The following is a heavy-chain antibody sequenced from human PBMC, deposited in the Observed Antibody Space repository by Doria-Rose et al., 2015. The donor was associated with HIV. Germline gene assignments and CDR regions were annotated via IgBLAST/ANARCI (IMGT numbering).Heavy chain of an antibody. CDR2: TYYTGTS. V-gene: IGHV4-31*02. Sequence: QVPGMGLESLGYTYYTGTSDYSPSLKSRLNMAVDTSKNQFSLKLSFATVADTDVYYCARMGSYRELEYWGQGALVTVSS. CDR3: ARMGSYRELEY. D-gene: IGHD3-3*01. J-gene: IGHJ4*02.